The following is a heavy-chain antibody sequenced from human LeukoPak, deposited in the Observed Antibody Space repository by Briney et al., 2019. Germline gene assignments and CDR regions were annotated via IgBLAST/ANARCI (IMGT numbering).Heavy chain of an antibody. D-gene: IGHD3-16*01. J-gene: IGHJ6*02. CDR1: GFTVSSNH. V-gene: IGHV3-53*01. Sequence: PGGSLRLSCAASGFTVSSNHMSWVRQAPGKGLEWVSVIYSGGSTYYADSVKGRFTISRDNSKNTLYLQMNSLRAEDTAVYYCARVKVNYAGMDVWGQGTTVTVSS. CDR3: ARVKVNYAGMDV. CDR2: IYSGGST.